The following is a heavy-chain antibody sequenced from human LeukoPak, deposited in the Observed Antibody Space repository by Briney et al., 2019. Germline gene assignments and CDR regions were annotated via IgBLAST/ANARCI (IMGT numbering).Heavy chain of an antibody. CDR1: GYTFTSYY. Sequence: ASVKVSCKASGYTFTSYYMHWVRQAPGQGLEWMGIINPSGGSTSYAQKFQGRVTMTRDTSTSTVYMELSSLRSEDTAVYYRARVGYGGYFDYWGQGTLVTVSS. D-gene: IGHD4-23*01. J-gene: IGHJ4*02. CDR2: INPSGGST. CDR3: ARVGYGGYFDY. V-gene: IGHV1-46*03.